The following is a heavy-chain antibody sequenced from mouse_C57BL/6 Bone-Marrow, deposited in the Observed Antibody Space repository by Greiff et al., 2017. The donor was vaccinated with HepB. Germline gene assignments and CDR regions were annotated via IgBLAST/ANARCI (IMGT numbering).Heavy chain of an antibody. D-gene: IGHD1-1*01. Sequence: EVQLQQSGAELVRPGASVKLSCTASGFDIKDDYMHWVKQRPEQGLEWIGWIDPENGDTEYASKFQGKATITADTSSNTAYLQLRSLTSEDTAFFYCTTGHSYGRSWFAYWGQGTLVTVSA. CDR3: TTGHSYGRSWFAY. CDR1: GFDIKDDY. CDR2: IDPENGDT. V-gene: IGHV14-4*01. J-gene: IGHJ3*01.